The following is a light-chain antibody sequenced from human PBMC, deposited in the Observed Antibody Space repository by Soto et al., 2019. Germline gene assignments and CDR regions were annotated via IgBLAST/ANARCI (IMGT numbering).Light chain of an antibody. CDR1: QSISRW. CDR3: QQYGT. V-gene: IGKV1-5*03. Sequence: DIQMTQSPSTLSASVGDRVTITCRASQSISRWLAWYQQKPGKAPKLLIYKASSLESGVPSRFSGSGSGPEXXLTXXSXXXXEFAAYYSQQYGTFGQGTKVYSK. J-gene: IGKJ1*01. CDR2: KAS.